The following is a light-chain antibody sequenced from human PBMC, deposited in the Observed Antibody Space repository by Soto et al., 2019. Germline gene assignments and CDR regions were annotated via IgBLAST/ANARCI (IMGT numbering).Light chain of an antibody. V-gene: IGKV1-9*01. J-gene: IGKJ5*01. Sequence: DIPLTQSPSFLSASVGDRVTITCRASQGISSHLAWYQQKPGKAPKLLIYAASTLQSGVPSRFSGSGSGTEFTLTISSLQPEDFATYYCQQLNSYPQITFGQGTRLEIK. CDR3: QQLNSYPQIT. CDR1: QGISSH. CDR2: AAS.